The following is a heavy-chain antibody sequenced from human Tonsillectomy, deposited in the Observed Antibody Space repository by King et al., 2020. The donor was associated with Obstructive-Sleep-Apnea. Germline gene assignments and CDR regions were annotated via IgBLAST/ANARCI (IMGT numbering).Heavy chain of an antibody. Sequence: VQLVESGGGLVKPGGSLRLSCAASGFTFSDYYMSWIRQAPGKGLEWVSYISSSGGTIHYASSVKGRFTLSRDNAQKSLFLQMNSLRAEDTAVYYCARVGTITAAGTVDYWGQGTLVTVSS. CDR3: ARVGTITAAGTVDY. J-gene: IGHJ4*02. D-gene: IGHD6-13*01. V-gene: IGHV3-11*01. CDR1: GFTFSDYY. CDR2: ISSSGGTI.